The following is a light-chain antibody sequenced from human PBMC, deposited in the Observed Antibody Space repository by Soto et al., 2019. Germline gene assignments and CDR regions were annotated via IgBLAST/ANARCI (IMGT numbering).Light chain of an antibody. CDR2: DAS. Sequence: DIQMTQSPSTLSASVGDRVTITCRASQSISTWLAWYQQKPGKAPKLLIYDASSLESGVPSRFSGSGSGTEFTLTISSLQPDDFATYYCQLYNSYSPMYTFGQGTKLEIK. V-gene: IGKV1-5*01. CDR1: QSISTW. J-gene: IGKJ2*01. CDR3: QLYNSYSPMYT.